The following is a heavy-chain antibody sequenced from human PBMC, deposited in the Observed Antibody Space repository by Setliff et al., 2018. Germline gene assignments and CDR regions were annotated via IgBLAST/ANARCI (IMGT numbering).Heavy chain of an antibody. J-gene: IGHJ4*02. Sequence: PSETLSLTCTVSGASLSSGTYYWGWIRQPPGKGLEWIGRIYYRGDTYYNASLKGRLTISVDTAQNQFSLRLTSVTDADTAVYYCARTGTYRYFDYWGQGALVTVSS. CDR1: GASLSSGTYY. D-gene: IGHD1-1*01. V-gene: IGHV4-39*01. CDR2: IYYRGDT. CDR3: ARTGTYRYFDY.